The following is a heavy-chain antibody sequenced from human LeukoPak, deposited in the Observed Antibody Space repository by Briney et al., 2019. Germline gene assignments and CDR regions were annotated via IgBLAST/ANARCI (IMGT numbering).Heavy chain of an antibody. CDR1: GYTFTGYY. D-gene: IGHD3-9*01. CDR3: ARGRNYDILTSYYAYYYYMDV. Sequence: ASVKVSCKASGYTFTGYYMHWVRQAPGQGLEWMGWINPNSGGTNYAQKFQGRVTMTRDTSTSTAYMELSRLRSDDTAVYYCARGRNYDILTSYYAYYYYMDVWGKGTTVTIYS. V-gene: IGHV1-2*02. J-gene: IGHJ6*03. CDR2: INPNSGGT.